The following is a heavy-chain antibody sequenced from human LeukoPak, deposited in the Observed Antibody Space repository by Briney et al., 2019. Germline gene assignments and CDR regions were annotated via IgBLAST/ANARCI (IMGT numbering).Heavy chain of an antibody. CDR1: GGTFSSYA. J-gene: IGHJ4*02. V-gene: IGHV1-69*01. CDR3: ARDKNRYSYGYHFDY. Sequence: SVKVSCKASGGTFSSYAISWVRQAPGQGLEWMGGIIPIFGTANYAQKFQGRVTITADESTSTAYMELSSLRSEDTAVYYCARDKNRYSYGYHFDYWGQGTLVTVSS. CDR2: IIPIFGTA. D-gene: IGHD5-18*01.